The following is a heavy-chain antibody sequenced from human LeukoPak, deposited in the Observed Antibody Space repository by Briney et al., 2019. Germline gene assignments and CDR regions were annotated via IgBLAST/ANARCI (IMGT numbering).Heavy chain of an antibody. CDR2: IKQDGSEK. J-gene: IGHJ4*02. Sequence: VGSLRLSCAASAFPFSGYWMDWVRQAPGKGMEWVANIKQDGSEKYYAASVRGRFTISRDNAKNSLYLQMNILRAEDTAVYYCSRSLDYLGQGALVTVSS. V-gene: IGHV3-7*01. CDR3: SRSLDY. CDR1: AFPFSGYW.